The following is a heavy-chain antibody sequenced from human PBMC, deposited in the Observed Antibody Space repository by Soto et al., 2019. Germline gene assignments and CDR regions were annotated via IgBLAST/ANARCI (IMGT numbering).Heavy chain of an antibody. V-gene: IGHV4-39*01. CDR1: GGSISSSSYY. Sequence: SETLSLTCTVSGGSISSSSYYWGWIRQPPGKGLEWIGSIYYSGSTYYNPSLKSRVTISVDTSKNQFSLKLSSVTAADTAMYYCVCIFSGYYDILTGQHYGMDVWGQGTTVTVSS. CDR3: VCIFSGYYDILTGQHYGMDV. CDR2: IYYSGST. D-gene: IGHD3-9*01. J-gene: IGHJ6*02.